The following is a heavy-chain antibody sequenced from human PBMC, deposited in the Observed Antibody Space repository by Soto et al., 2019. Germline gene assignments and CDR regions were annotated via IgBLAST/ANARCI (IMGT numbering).Heavy chain of an antibody. CDR1: DGSFSGYY. V-gene: IGHV4-34*01. CDR3: ARERGVLLWFGQLPAHDY. J-gene: IGHJ4*02. Sequence: QVQLQQWGAGLLKPSETLSLTCAVYDGSFSGYYWSWIRQPPGKGLEWIGEINHSGSTNYNPSLKSRVTISVDTSKNQFSLKLSSVTAADTAVYYCARERGVLLWFGQLPAHDYWGQGTLVTVSS. D-gene: IGHD3-10*01. CDR2: INHSGST.